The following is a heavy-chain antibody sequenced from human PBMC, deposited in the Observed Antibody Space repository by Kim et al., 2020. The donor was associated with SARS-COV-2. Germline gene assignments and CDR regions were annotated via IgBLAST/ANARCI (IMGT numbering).Heavy chain of an antibody. D-gene: IGHD6-6*01. Sequence: GGSLRLSCAASGFTFSSYAMSWVRQAPGKGLEWVSVISGSGDSTYYADSVKGRFTISRDNSKNTLYLQMNSLRADDAAVYYCAKSIHSGSPRPHVWGQGTTVTVSS. CDR2: ISGSGDST. CDR3: AKSIHSGSPRPHV. CDR1: GFTFSSYA. V-gene: IGHV3-23*01. J-gene: IGHJ6*02.